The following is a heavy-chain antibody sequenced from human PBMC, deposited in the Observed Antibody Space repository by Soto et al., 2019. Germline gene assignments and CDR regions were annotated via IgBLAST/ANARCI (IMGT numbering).Heavy chain of an antibody. V-gene: IGHV3-7*03. CDR3: ARGGRGYSYGFDAFDI. D-gene: IGHD5-18*01. CDR1: GFTFGSYW. CDR2: IKQDGSEK. Sequence: GGSLRLSCAASGFTFGSYWMSWVRQAPGKGLEWVANIKQDGSEKYYVDSVKGRFTISRDNAKNSLYLQMNSLRAEDTAVYYCARGGRGYSYGFDAFDIWGQGTMVTVSS. J-gene: IGHJ3*02.